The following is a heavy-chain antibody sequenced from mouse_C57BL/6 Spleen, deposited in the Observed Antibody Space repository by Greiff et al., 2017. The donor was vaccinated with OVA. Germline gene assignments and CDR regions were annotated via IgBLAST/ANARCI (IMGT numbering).Heavy chain of an antibody. D-gene: IGHD2-3*01. CDR1: GFSFTGYY. J-gene: IGHJ3*01. V-gene: IGHV1-42*01. CDR2: INPSTGGT. CDR3: AREGDGNFGFAS. Sequence: EVQLQQSGPELVKPGASVQISCKASGFSFTGYYMNWVEQSPEKSLEWIGGINPSTGGTSYHQTFQALATLTVDKSTSPAYMQLRSRTTEDTAVYYCAREGDGNFGFASRGQGTLVSVS.